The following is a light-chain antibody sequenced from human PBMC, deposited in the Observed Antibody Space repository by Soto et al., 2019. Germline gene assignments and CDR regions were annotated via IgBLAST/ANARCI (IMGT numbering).Light chain of an antibody. Sequence: QSALTQPASVSGSPGQSITISCTGTSSDVGGYNYVSWYQQHPGKAPKLMIYDVSNRPSGVSNRFSGSKSGNTASLTISGLRAEDEADYYCSSYTISSTLEVFGGGTKVTVL. CDR3: SSYTISSTLEV. J-gene: IGLJ2*01. CDR2: DVS. CDR1: SSDVGGYNY. V-gene: IGLV2-14*01.